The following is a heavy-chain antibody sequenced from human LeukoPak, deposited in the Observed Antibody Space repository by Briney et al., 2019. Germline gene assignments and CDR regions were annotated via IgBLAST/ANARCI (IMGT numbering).Heavy chain of an antibody. CDR1: DDSFSGYY. CDR3: ARVDMVRGYYFDY. V-gene: IGHV4-34*01. CDR2: VNDIGSA. J-gene: IGHJ4*02. Sequence: SETLSLTCAVSDDSFSGYYWSWIRQSPGKALEYIGEVNDIGSANYSPSLESRLIMSTDTSKNQATLKLTSVTAADTGVYYCARVDMVRGYYFDYWGQGILVTVSS. D-gene: IGHD3-10*01.